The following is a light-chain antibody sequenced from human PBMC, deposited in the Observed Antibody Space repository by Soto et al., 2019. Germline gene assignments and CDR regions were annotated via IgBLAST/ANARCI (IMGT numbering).Light chain of an antibody. J-gene: IGKJ1*01. CDR3: QQYNSWPLT. V-gene: IGKV3-15*01. CDR1: QSVSSN. CDR2: GTS. Sequence: EIVMTQSPATLSVSPGERATLSCRASQSVSSNLAWYQQKPGQAPRLLIYGTSTRATGIPARFSGSGSGTEFTLSISSLQSEDLAVYYCQQYNSWPLTFGQGTKVEIK.